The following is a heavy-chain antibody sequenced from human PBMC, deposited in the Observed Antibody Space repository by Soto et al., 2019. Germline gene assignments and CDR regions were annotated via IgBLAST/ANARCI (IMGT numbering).Heavy chain of an antibody. CDR2: IYYRGTT. V-gene: IGHV4-31*01. Sequence: QVQLQESGPGLVKPSQTLSLTCTLSGASITSSGYYWSWIRLHPGEGLEWIGYIYYRGTTYYNPSLKSPVTISTDTSKKEFSLPLTSVTAADTAVYYCARATESPYFDYWGRGILVTVTS. J-gene: IGHJ4*02. CDR1: GASITSSGYY. CDR3: ARATESPYFDY.